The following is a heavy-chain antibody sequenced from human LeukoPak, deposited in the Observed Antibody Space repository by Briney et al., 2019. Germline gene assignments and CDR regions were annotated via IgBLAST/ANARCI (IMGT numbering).Heavy chain of an antibody. CDR3: AKDIEQWLVRNAFDI. CDR2: ISGSGGST. V-gene: IGHV3-23*01. D-gene: IGHD6-19*01. Sequence: AGGSLRLSCAASGFTFSSYAMSWVRQAPGKGLEWVSAISGSGGSTYYADSVKGRFTISRDNSKNTLYLQMNSLRAEDTAVYYCAKDIEQWLVRNAFDIWGQGTMVTVSS. J-gene: IGHJ3*02. CDR1: GFTFSSYA.